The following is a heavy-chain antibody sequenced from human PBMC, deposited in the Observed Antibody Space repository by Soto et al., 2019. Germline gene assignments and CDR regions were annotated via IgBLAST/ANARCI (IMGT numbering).Heavy chain of an antibody. CDR3: ARGGVATTDY. D-gene: IGHD5-12*01. CDR1: GGSFSGYY. J-gene: IGHJ4*02. CDR2: INHSGST. V-gene: IGHV4-34*01. Sequence: QVQLQQWGAGLLKPSETLSLTCAVYGGSFSGYYWSWIRQPPGKGLEWIGEINHSGSTNYNPSLKSRVPISVDTSKTQFSLKLSSVTAADTAVYYCARGGVATTDYWGQGTLVTVSS.